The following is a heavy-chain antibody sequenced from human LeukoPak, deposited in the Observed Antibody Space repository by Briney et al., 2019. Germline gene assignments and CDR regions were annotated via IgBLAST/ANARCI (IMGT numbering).Heavy chain of an antibody. V-gene: IGHV3-64*02. D-gene: IGHD3-22*01. CDR1: GFTFSSYA. J-gene: IGHJ4*02. CDR2: ISSNGGST. Sequence: HPGGSLRLSCAASGFTFSSYAMHWVRQAPGKGLEYVSAISSNGGSTYYTDSVKRRFTISRDNPKNTLYLQMGSLRAEDMAVYYCARPYYDSSGYYYYYFDYWGQRTLVTVSS. CDR3: ARPYYDSSGYYYYYFDY.